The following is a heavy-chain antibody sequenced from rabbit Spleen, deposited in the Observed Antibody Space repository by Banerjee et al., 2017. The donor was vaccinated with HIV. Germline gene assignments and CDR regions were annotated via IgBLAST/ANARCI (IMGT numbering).Heavy chain of an antibody. D-gene: IGHD1-1*01. CDR1: GFSFSDRDV. Sequence: QEQLEESGGGLVKPDGSLTLTCKASGFSFSDRDVMCWVRQAPGKGLEWIACINTATGKAVYASWAKGRFTISKTSSTTVTLQVTSLTAADTATYFCTRDDGSGHYIDGYFSLWGPGTLVTVS. V-gene: IGHV1S45*01. CDR2: INTATGKA. J-gene: IGHJ4*01. CDR3: TRDDGSGHYIDGYFSL.